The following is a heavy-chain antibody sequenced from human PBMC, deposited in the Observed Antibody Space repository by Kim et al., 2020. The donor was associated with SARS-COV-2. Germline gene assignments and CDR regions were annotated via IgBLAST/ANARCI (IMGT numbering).Heavy chain of an antibody. J-gene: IGHJ4*02. Sequence: YYADSVKGRFTISRDNAKNSLYLQMNSLRAEDTAVYYCARSGGLWSPFDYWGQGTLVTVSS. V-gene: IGHV3-21*01. D-gene: IGHD2-8*02. CDR3: ARSGGLWSPFDY.